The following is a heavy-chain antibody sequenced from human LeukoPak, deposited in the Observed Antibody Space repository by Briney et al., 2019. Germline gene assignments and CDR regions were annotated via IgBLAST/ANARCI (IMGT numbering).Heavy chain of an antibody. V-gene: IGHV3-33*01. D-gene: IGHD4-23*01. Sequence: GRSLRLSCAASGFTFSSYGMHWVRQAPGKGLEWVAVIWYDGSNKYYADSVKGRFTISRDNSKNTLYLQMNSLRAEDTAVYYCAREIYGGNLDAFDIWGQGTMVTVSS. CDR3: AREIYGGNLDAFDI. J-gene: IGHJ3*02. CDR1: GFTFSSYG. CDR2: IWYDGSNK.